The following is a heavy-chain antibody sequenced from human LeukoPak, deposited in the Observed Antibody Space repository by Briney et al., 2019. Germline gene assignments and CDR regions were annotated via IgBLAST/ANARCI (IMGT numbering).Heavy chain of an antibody. Sequence: GGSLRLSCAASGFTFSSYSMNWVRQAPGKGLEWASSISSSSSYIYYADSVKGRFTISRDNAKNSLYLQMNSLRAEDTAVYYCARDWGDIVSTAFDYWGQGTLVTVSS. D-gene: IGHD5/OR15-5a*01. J-gene: IGHJ4*02. CDR3: ARDWGDIVSTAFDY. V-gene: IGHV3-21*01. CDR2: ISSSSSYI. CDR1: GFTFSSYS.